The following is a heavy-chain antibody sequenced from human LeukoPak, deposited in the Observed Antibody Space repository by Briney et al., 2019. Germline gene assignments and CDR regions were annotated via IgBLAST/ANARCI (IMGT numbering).Heavy chain of an antibody. CDR2: ISSSGSTI. Sequence: AGGSLRLSCAASGFTFSSYEMNWVRQAPGKGLEWVSYISSSGSTIYYADSVKGRFTISRDNSKNTLYLQMNSLRAEDTAVYYCAKGFPYYFDYWGQGTLVTVSS. V-gene: IGHV3-48*03. CDR3: AKGFPYYFDY. D-gene: IGHD3-3*01. CDR1: GFTFSSYE. J-gene: IGHJ4*02.